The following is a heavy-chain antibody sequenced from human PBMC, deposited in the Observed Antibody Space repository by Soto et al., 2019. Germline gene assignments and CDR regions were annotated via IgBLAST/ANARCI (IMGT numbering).Heavy chain of an antibody. V-gene: IGHV4-31*03. CDR1: GGSISSGGYY. J-gene: IGHJ3*02. CDR3: ERDLGIAARPNAFDI. D-gene: IGHD6-6*01. Sequence: QVQLQESGPGLVKPSQTLSLTCTVSGGSISSGGYYWSWIRQHPGKGLEWIGYIYNSGSTYYNPSLKSRVTISVDTSKNQFSLKLSSVTVADRAVYYCERDLGIAARPNAFDILGQGTMVTVSS. CDR2: IYNSGST.